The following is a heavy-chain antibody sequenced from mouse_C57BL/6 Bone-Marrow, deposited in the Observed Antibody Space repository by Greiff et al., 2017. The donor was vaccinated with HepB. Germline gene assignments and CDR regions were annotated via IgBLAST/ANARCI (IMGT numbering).Heavy chain of an antibody. V-gene: IGHV1-50*01. CDR3: ARSPPYDGYYVPFAY. J-gene: IGHJ3*01. Sequence: VQLQQPGAELVKPGASVKLSCKASGYTFTSYWMQWVKQRPGQGLEWIGEIDPSDSYTNYNQKFKGKATLTVDTSSSTAYMQLSSLTSEDSAVYYCARSPPYDGYYVPFAYWGQGTLVTVSA. CDR1: GYTFTSYW. CDR2: IDPSDSYT. D-gene: IGHD2-3*01.